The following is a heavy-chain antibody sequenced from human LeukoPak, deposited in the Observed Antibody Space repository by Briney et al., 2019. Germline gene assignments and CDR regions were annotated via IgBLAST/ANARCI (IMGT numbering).Heavy chain of an antibody. CDR3: AKAPSGTPYQFDY. V-gene: IGHV3-33*06. D-gene: IGHD3-10*01. CDR2: IWYDGSSK. Sequence: PGGSLRLSCAASGFTFSTYGVHWARQAPGKGLEWVAVIWYDGSSKYYADSVKGRFTISRDNSKNTLYLQMNSLRAEDTAVYYCAKAPSGTPYQFDYWGQGTLVTVSS. CDR1: GFTFSTYG. J-gene: IGHJ4*02.